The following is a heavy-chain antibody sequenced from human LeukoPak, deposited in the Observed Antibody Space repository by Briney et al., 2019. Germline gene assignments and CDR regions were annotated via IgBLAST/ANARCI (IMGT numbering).Heavy chain of an antibody. V-gene: IGHV4-59*01. Sequence: PSETLSLTCTVSGGSISSYYWSWVRQPPGKGLEWIGYIYYSGSTNYNPSLKSRVTISVDTSKNQFSLKLSSVTAADTAVYYCAREAATVVTHDYWGQGTLVTVSS. J-gene: IGHJ4*02. D-gene: IGHD4-23*01. CDR1: GGSISSYY. CDR2: IYYSGST. CDR3: AREAATVVTHDY.